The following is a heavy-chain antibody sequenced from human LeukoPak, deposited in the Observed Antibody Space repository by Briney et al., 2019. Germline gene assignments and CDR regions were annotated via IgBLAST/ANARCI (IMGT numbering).Heavy chain of an antibody. CDR1: GFTFSSYG. CDR2: FGGGGGPT. D-gene: IGHD5-12*01. J-gene: IGHJ4*02. V-gene: IGHV3-23*01. Sequence: PGGSLRLSCVASGFTFSSYGMSWVRQAPGKGLEWVSAFGGGGGPTYYADSVKGRFTISRDNSKNTLYLQMNSLRADDTAVYYCAKLDIVATTPFDYWGQGTLVTVSS. CDR3: AKLDIVATTPFDY.